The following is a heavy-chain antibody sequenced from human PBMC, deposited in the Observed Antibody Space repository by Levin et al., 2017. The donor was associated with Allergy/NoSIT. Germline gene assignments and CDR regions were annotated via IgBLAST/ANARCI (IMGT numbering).Heavy chain of an antibody. J-gene: IGHJ3*02. CDR3: VKEGYSSSWPSRAYIFDI. D-gene: IGHD6-13*01. CDR2: ISSNGGST. V-gene: IGHV3-64D*06. CDR1: GFTFSSYA. Sequence: GGSLRLSCSASGFTFSSYAMHWVRQAPGKGLEYVSAISSNGGSTYYADSVKGRFTISRDNSKNTLYLQMSSLRAEDTAVYYCVKEGYSSSWPSRAYIFDIWGQGTMVTVSS.